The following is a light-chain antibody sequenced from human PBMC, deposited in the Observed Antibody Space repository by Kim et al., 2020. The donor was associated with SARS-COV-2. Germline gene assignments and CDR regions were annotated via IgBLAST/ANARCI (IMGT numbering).Light chain of an antibody. CDR2: DAS. V-gene: IGKV1-12*01. Sequence: IQMTQSPSSVSASVGDRVTISCRASRRVGTYLIWYQQSPGKVPKLLIHDASHLQGGVPSRFSGSGSGTDFTLTINNLQPEDSAVYYCQQANSWPPTFGGGTKVDIK. CDR1: RRVGTY. J-gene: IGKJ4*01. CDR3: QQANSWPPT.